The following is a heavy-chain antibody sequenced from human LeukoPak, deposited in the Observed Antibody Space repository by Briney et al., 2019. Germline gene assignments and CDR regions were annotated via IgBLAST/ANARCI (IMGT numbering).Heavy chain of an antibody. CDR3: ARDRGGSYSAIDY. D-gene: IGHD1-26*01. V-gene: IGHV3-48*04. CDR2: ISSSSSTI. CDR1: GFTFSSYS. J-gene: IGHJ4*02. Sequence: GGSLRLSCAASGFTFSSYSMNSVRQAPGKGLEWVSFISSSSSTIYYADSVKGRFTISRDNAKNSLYLQMNSLRAEDTAVYYCARDRGGSYSAIDYWGQGTLVTVSS.